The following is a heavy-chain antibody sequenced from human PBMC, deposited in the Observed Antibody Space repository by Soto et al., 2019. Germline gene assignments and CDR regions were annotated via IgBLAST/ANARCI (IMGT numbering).Heavy chain of an antibody. D-gene: IGHD3-10*01. V-gene: IGHV4-39*01. CDR2: IYYSGST. J-gene: IGHJ6*02. CDR3: ARGVLLWFGEFGYYYYGMDV. Sequence: PSETLSLTCTVSGGSISSSSYYWGWIRQPPGKGLEWIGSIYYSGSTYYNPSLKSRVTISVDTSKNQFSLKLSSVTAADTAVYYCARGVLLWFGEFGYYYYGMDVWGQGTTVTVSS. CDR1: GGSISSSSYY.